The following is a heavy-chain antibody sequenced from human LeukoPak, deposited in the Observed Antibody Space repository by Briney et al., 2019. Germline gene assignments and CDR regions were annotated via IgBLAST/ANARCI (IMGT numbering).Heavy chain of an antibody. V-gene: IGHV3-23*01. Sequence: GGSLRLSCAASRFTFSTYAMRWVRQAPGKGLEWVSAISYNGGSTYYADSVKGRFTISRDNSKNTLYLQMNSLRAEDTAVYYCAKDGLLWFGELNWGQGTLVTVSS. D-gene: IGHD3-10*01. CDR1: RFTFSTYA. CDR2: ISYNGGST. J-gene: IGHJ4*02. CDR3: AKDGLLWFGELN.